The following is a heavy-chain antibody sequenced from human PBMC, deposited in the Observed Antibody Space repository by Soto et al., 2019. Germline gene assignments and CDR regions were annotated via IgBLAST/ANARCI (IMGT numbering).Heavy chain of an antibody. J-gene: IGHJ4*02. CDR2: IYPGDSDT. V-gene: IGHV5-51*01. Sequence: EVQLVQSGAEVTKPGESLKISCKASGYSFTDYWIGWVRQMPGKGLEWMGIIYPGDSDTKYSPSFQGQVTMSADKSISTAYLQWNSLEASDTAMYYCARDGLSSSSSFDYWGQGTLVTVSS. CDR1: GYSFTDYW. CDR3: ARDGLSSSSSFDY. D-gene: IGHD6-6*01.